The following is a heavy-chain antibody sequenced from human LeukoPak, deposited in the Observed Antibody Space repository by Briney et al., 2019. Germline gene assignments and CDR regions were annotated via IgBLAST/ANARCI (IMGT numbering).Heavy chain of an antibody. CDR2: INHSGST. CDR3: ARVVVAGWLVRCLRGGLASDP. V-gene: IGHV4-34*01. Sequence: SETLSLTCAVYGGSFSSYYWSWIRQPPGKGLEWIGEINHSGSTNYNPSLKSRVTILVNTSKNQYSLKLRYSSVAAAAAYYYARVVVAGWLVRCLRGGLASDP. D-gene: IGHD2-15*01. CDR1: GGSFSSYY. J-gene: IGHJ5*02.